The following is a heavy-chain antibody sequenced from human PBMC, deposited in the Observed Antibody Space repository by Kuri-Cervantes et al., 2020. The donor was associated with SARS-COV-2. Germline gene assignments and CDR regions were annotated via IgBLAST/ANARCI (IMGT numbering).Heavy chain of an antibody. Sequence: GESLKISWAASGFTFSSYGMHWVRQAPGKGLEWVAVISYDGGNKYYADSVKGRFTISRDNSKNTLYLQMNSLRAEDTAVYYCAKPHYSKAYYYYGMDVWGQGTTVTVSS. CDR3: AKPHYSKAYYYYGMDV. CDR1: GFTFSSYG. CDR2: ISYDGGNK. D-gene: IGHD4-11*01. V-gene: IGHV3-30*18. J-gene: IGHJ6*02.